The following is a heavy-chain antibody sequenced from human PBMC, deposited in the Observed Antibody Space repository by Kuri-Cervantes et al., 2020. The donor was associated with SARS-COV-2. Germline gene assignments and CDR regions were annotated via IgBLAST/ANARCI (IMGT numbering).Heavy chain of an antibody. CDR2: ISSSSCYI. CDR3: AREKGSRSWPIDY. J-gene: IGHJ4*02. V-gene: IGHV3-21*04. D-gene: IGHD6-13*01. Sequence: GGSLRLSCAALGFPFSSYSINWFRQAPGKGLEWASSISSSSCYIYYADSVKGRFTISRDNAKNSLYLQMTSLRAEDTSLYYCAREKGSRSWPIDYWGQGTLVTVSS. CDR1: GFPFSSYS.